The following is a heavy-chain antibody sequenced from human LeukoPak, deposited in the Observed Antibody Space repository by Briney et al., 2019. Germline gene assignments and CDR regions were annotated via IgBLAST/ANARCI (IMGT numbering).Heavy chain of an antibody. Sequence: SETLSLTCTVSGGSISSYYWSWIRQPAGKGLEWIGRIYTSGSTNYNPSLKSRVTMSVDTSKNQFSLKLSSVTAADTAVYYCARLAYYDILTGTVDYAFDIWGQGTMVTVS. D-gene: IGHD3-9*01. CDR2: IYTSGST. J-gene: IGHJ3*02. CDR1: GGSISSYY. V-gene: IGHV4-4*07. CDR3: ARLAYYDILTGTVDYAFDI.